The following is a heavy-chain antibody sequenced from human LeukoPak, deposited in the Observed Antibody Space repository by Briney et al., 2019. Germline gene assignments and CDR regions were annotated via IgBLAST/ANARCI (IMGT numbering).Heavy chain of an antibody. CDR3: ARDGPEYSSLLNWFDP. CDR2: IWYDGSNK. J-gene: IGHJ5*02. D-gene: IGHD6-6*01. V-gene: IGHV3-33*01. Sequence: PGGSLRLSCAASGFTFSSYGMHWVRQAPGKGLEWVAVIWYDGSNKYYADSVKGRFTISRDNSKNTLYLQMNSLRAEDTAVYYCARDGPEYSSLLNWFDPWGQGTLVTVSS. CDR1: GFTFSSYG.